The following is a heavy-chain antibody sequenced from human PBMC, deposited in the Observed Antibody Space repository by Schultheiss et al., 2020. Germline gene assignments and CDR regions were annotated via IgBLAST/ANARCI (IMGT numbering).Heavy chain of an antibody. J-gene: IGHJ4*02. D-gene: IGHD3-10*01. CDR3: ARGLGELWFGELLYPFDY. Sequence: ASVKVSCKASGGTFSSYAITWVRQAPGQGLEWMGWINPNSGGTNYAQKFQGRVTMTRDTSISTAYMELSRLRSDDTAVYYCARGLGELWFGELLYPFDYWGQGTLVTVSS. CDR1: GGTFSSYA. V-gene: IGHV1-2*02. CDR2: INPNSGGT.